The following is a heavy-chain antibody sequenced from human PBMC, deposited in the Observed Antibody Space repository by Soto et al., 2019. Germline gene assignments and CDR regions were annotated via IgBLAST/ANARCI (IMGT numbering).Heavy chain of an antibody. Sequence: GXSVKVSFKASGYTFTSYYMHLVRHAPGQGLEWMGIINPSGGSTSYAQKFQGRVTMTRDTSTSTVYMELSSLRSEDTAVYYCARDRDGDSFDYWGQGTLVTVSS. D-gene: IGHD7-27*01. CDR2: INPSGGST. CDR3: ARDRDGDSFDY. J-gene: IGHJ4*02. V-gene: IGHV1-46*01. CDR1: GYTFTSYY.